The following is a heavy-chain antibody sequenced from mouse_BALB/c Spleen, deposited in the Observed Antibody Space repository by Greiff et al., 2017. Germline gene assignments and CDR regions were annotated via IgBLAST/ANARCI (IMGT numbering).Heavy chain of an antibody. D-gene: IGHD2-2*01. CDR2: IYPGSGST. J-gene: IGHJ4*01. CDR1: GYNFTSYW. CDR3: ARGGYYDAMDY. Sequence: VQLQQSGAELVKPGTSVKLSCKASGYNFTSYWINWVKLRPGQGLEWIGDIYPGSGSTNYNEKFKSKATLTVDTSSSTAYMQLSSLASEDSALYYCARGGYYDAMDYWGQGTSVTVSS. V-gene: IGHV1-55*01.